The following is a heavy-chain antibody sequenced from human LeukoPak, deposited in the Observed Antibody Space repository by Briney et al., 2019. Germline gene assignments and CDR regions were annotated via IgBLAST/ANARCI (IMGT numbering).Heavy chain of an antibody. CDR2: ITGSGGST. J-gene: IGHJ4*02. V-gene: IGHV3-23*01. Sequence: GGSLRLSCEASGFTFSSSVMSWVRQAPGKGLEWVSSITGSGGSTYYADSWKGRFSISRDNSKNTLYLQMNSLRAEDTAVYYCAKAENGLDYWGQGTLVTVSS. CDR1: GFTFSSSV. D-gene: IGHD2-8*01. CDR3: AKAENGLDY.